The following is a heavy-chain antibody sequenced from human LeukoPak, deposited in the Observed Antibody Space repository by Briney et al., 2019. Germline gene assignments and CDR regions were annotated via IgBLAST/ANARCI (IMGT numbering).Heavy chain of an antibody. CDR2: IGGLGEST. D-gene: IGHD6-13*01. J-gene: IGHJ4*02. V-gene: IGHV3-23*01. Sequence: GGSLRLSCEASGFTFSRYAMTWVRQAPGKGLEWVSTIGGLGESTNYGDSVKGRFTISRDNSKNTLYLQINSLRAEDTAIYYCAKAPMEDSWYIHFDYWGQGTLVTVSS. CDR1: GFTFSRYA. CDR3: AKAPMEDSWYIHFDY.